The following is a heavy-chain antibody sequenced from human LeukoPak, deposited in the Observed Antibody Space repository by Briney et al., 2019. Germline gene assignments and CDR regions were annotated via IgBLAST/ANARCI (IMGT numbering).Heavy chain of an antibody. CDR2: IYSGGST. D-gene: IGHD3-10*01. CDR1: GFTVSSNY. Sequence: QPGGSLRLSCAASGFTVSSNYMSWVRQAPGKGLEWVSVIYSGGSTYYADSMKGRFTISRDNSKNTLYLQMNSLRAEDTAVYYCARSDYGSGVYGFDYWGQGTLVTVSS. J-gene: IGHJ4*02. V-gene: IGHV3-66*01. CDR3: ARSDYGSGVYGFDY.